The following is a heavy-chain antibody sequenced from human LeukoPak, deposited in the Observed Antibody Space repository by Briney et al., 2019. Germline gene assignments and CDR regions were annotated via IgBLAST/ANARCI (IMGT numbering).Heavy chain of an antibody. CDR3: ARDSLYSSSWYVTDRRFYYYYYYYMDV. V-gene: IGHV4-39*07. J-gene: IGHJ6*03. CDR1: GGSISSTNYY. CDR2: IYYSGST. Sequence: SETLSLTCAVSGGSISSTNYYWGWIRQPPGKGLSWIGTIYYSGSTYYNPSLKSRVTISADTSKNQFSLKLSSVTAADTAVYYYARDSLYSSSWYVTDRRFYYYYYYYMDVWGKGTTVTVSS. D-gene: IGHD6-13*01.